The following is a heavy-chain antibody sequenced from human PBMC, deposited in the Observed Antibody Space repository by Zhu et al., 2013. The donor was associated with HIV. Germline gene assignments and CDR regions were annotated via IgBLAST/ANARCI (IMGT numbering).Heavy chain of an antibody. V-gene: IGHV1-2*02. Sequence: QVQLVQSGAEVKKPGASVKVSCKASGYTFTGYYMHWVRQAPGQGLEWMGWINPNSGGTNYAQKFQGRVTMTRDTSISTAYMELSRLRSDDTAVYYCARDTLAGSGWYREYFQHWGQGTLVTVSS. CDR3: ARDTLAGSGWYREYFQH. J-gene: IGHJ1*01. CDR2: INPNSGGT. CDR1: GYTFTGYY. D-gene: IGHD6-19*01.